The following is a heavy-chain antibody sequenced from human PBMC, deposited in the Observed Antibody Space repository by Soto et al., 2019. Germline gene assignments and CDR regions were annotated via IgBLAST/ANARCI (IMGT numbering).Heavy chain of an antibody. CDR2: INHSGST. Sequence: SETLSLTCAVYGGSFSGYHWSWIRQPPGKGLEWIGEINHSGSTNYNPSLKSRVTISVDTSKNQFSLKLSSVTAADTAVYYCARGSGYSYGNQRTNFDYWGQGTLVTVSS. D-gene: IGHD5-18*01. J-gene: IGHJ4*02. V-gene: IGHV4-34*01. CDR3: ARGSGYSYGNQRTNFDY. CDR1: GGSFSGYH.